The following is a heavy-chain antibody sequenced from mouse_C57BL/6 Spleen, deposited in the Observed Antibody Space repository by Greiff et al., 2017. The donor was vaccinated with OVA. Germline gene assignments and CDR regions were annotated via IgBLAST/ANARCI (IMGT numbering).Heavy chain of an antibody. CDR3: SSSAHIIGYDWYFDV. Sequence: QVQLQQPGAELVKPGASVKLSCKASGYTFTSYWMHWVKQRPGRGLEWIGRIDPNSGGTKYNEKFKSKATLTVDKPSSTAYMQLSSLTSEDSAVYYCSSSAHIIGYDWYFDVWGTGTTVTVSS. CDR1: GYTFTSYW. V-gene: IGHV1-72*01. D-gene: IGHD2-2*01. J-gene: IGHJ1*03. CDR2: IDPNSGGT.